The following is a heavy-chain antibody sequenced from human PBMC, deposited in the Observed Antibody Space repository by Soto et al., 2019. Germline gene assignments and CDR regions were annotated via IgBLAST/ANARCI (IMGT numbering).Heavy chain of an antibody. D-gene: IGHD2-2*01. J-gene: IGHJ4*02. CDR1: GGSISSYY. V-gene: IGHV4-59*01. CDR3: ARVMAEYCSSTSCYVGSDY. CDR2: IYYSGST. Sequence: QVQLQESGPGLVKPSETLSLTCTVSGGSISSYYWSWIRQPPGKGLEWIGYIYYSGSTNYNPSLKSRVTISVDTSKNQFSLKLSSVTAADTAVYYCARVMAEYCSSTSCYVGSDYWGQGTLVTVSS.